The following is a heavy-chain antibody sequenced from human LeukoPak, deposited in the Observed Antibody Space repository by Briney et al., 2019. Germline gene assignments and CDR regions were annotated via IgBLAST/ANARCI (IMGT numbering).Heavy chain of an antibody. V-gene: IGHV4-59*12. CDR1: GGSISSYY. Sequence: PSETLSLSCTVSGGSISSYYRSWIRQPPGKGLEWVGYVYYSGSTYYNPSLESRVTISIDNSKNQLYLQLNCLSAADTAVYYWAREYSSGWSGTGYWGQGTLVTVSS. CDR3: AREYSSGWSGTGY. J-gene: IGHJ4*02. D-gene: IGHD6-19*01. CDR2: VYYSGST.